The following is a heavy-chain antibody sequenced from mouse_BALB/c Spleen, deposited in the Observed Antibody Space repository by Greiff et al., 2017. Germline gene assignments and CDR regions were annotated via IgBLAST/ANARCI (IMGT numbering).Heavy chain of an antibody. Sequence: QVQLQQSGAELVKPGTSVKLSCKASGYNFTSYWINWVKLRPGQGLEWIGDIYPGSGSTNYNEKFKSKATLTVDTSSSTAYMQLSSLASEDSALYYCARPSYGYLYAMDYWGQGTSVTVSS. V-gene: IGHV1-55*01. CDR1: GYNFTSYW. D-gene: IGHD2-2*01. CDR2: IYPGSGST. J-gene: IGHJ4*01. CDR3: ARPSYGYLYAMDY.